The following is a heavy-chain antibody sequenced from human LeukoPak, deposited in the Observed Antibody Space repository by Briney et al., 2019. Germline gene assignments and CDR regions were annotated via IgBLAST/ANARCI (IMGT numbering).Heavy chain of an antibody. V-gene: IGHV1-24*01. CDR3: VLEDKHAFDI. CDR2: FDPEEWEI. D-gene: IGHD1-1*01. J-gene: IGHJ3*02. Sequence: GASVKVSCMVSGYTLTELSMHWVRQAPGRGREGVGGFDPEEWEIIYGQQVQGRVNMTGHTSTDTAYMELSSLKSEATAVYYCVLEDKHAFDIWGQGTMVTVSS. CDR1: GYTLTELS.